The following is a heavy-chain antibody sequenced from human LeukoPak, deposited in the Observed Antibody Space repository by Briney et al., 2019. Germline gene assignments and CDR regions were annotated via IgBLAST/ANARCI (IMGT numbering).Heavy chain of an antibody. CDR2: ISGSGDKT. V-gene: IGHV3-23*01. Sequence: HAGGSPRLSCAASGFTFSSSAMSWVRQAPGKGLEWVSGISGSGDKTYYADSVKGRFTISRDNSKNTLSLQMNSLRGEDTAVYYCAKQYSSSSSDPWGQGTRVTVSS. CDR3: AKQYSSSSSDP. CDR1: GFTFSSSA. D-gene: IGHD6-6*01. J-gene: IGHJ5*02.